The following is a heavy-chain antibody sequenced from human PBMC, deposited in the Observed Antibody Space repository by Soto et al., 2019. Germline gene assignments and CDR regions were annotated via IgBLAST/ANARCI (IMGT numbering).Heavy chain of an antibody. CDR3: AREENSYGPVDY. V-gene: IGHV4-31*03. J-gene: IGHJ4*02. Sequence: SEPLSLTCPVSGGSISSGGYYWSWIRQHPGKGLEWIGYIYYSGSTYYNPSLKSRVTISVDTSKNQFSLKLSSVTAADTAVYYCAREENSYGPVDYWGQGTLVTVSS. CDR1: GGSISSGGYY. D-gene: IGHD5-18*01. CDR2: IYYSGST.